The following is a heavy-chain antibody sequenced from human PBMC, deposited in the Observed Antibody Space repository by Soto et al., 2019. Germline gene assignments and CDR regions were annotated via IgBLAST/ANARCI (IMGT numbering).Heavy chain of an antibody. D-gene: IGHD3-10*01. Sequence: QVQLVESGGGVVQPGRSLRLSCAASGFTFSSYGMHWVRQAPDKGLEWVAVISYDGSNKYYADSVKGRFTISRDNSKNTLYLQMNSLRAEDTAVHYCAKTIFLPDKYSWFGLYAMDVWGQGTTVTVSS. CDR1: GFTFSSYG. CDR2: ISYDGSNK. J-gene: IGHJ6*02. V-gene: IGHV3-30*18. CDR3: AKTIFLPDKYSWFGLYAMDV.